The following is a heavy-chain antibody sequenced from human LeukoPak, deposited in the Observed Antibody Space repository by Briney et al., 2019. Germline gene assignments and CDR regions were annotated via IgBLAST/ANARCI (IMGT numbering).Heavy chain of an antibody. V-gene: IGHV3-74*01. Sequence: GGSLRLSCAASGFTFSSYWMHWVRQAPGKGLVWVSRINSDGSSTSYADSVEGRFTISRDNAKNTLYLQMNSLRAEDTAVYYCARPTDYVYYMDVWGKGTTVTISS. CDR3: ARPTDYVYYMDV. J-gene: IGHJ6*03. D-gene: IGHD4-17*01. CDR1: GFTFSSYW. CDR2: INSDGSST.